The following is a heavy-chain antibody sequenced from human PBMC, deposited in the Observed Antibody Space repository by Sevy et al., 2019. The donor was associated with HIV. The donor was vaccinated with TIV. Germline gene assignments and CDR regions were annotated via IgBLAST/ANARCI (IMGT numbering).Heavy chain of an antibody. V-gene: IGHV3-23*01. CDR2: ISGSGGST. D-gene: IGHD3-10*01. CDR1: GLTFSSYA. CDR3: ANRGSGSGSGSYIDYYYYYMDV. J-gene: IGHJ6*03. Sequence: GGSLRLSCAASGLTFSSYAMSWVRQAPGKGLEWVSPISGSGGSTYYADSVKGRFTISRDNSKNTLYLQMNSLRAEDTAVYYCANRGSGSGSGSYIDYYYYYMDVWGKGTTVTVSS.